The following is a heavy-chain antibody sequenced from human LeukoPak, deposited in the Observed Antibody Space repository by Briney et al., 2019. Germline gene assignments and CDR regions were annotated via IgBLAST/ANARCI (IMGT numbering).Heavy chain of an antibody. CDR1: GGSFSGYY. CDR2: INHSGST. D-gene: IGHD6-6*01. Sequence: NPSETLSLTCAVYGGSFSGYYWSWIRQPPGKGLEWIGEINHSGSTNYNPSLKSRVTISVDTSKNQFSLKLSSVTAADTAVYYCASGCAVAARCGYYGMDVWGQGTTVTVSS. J-gene: IGHJ6*02. V-gene: IGHV4-34*01. CDR3: ASGCAVAARCGYYGMDV.